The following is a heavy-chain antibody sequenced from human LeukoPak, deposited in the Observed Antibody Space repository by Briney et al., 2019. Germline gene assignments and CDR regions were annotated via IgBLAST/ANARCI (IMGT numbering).Heavy chain of an antibody. CDR3: ARLTGYSSGLSGAFDI. V-gene: IGHV4-59*01. Sequence: PSETLSLTCTVSGGSISSYYWSWIRQPPGKGLEWIGYIYYSGSTNYNPSLKSRVTISVDTSKNQFSLKLSSVTAADTAVYYCARLTGYSSGLSGAFDIWGQGTMVTVSS. CDR2: IYYSGST. D-gene: IGHD6-19*01. CDR1: GGSISSYY. J-gene: IGHJ3*02.